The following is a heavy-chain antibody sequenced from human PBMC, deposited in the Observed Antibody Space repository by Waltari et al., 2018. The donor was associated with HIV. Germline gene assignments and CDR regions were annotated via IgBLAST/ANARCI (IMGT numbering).Heavy chain of an antibody. CDR1: GGSFSGYY. J-gene: IGHJ5*02. D-gene: IGHD6-19*01. V-gene: IGHV4-34*01. Sequence: QVQLQQWGAGLLKPSETLSLTCAVYGGSFSGYYWSWIRQPPGKGLEWIGEINHSGSTNYNPSLKSRVTISVDTSKNQFSLKLSSVTAADTAVYYCASGVAVAGTRWFDPWGQGTLVTVSS. CDR2: INHSGST. CDR3: ASGVAVAGTRWFDP.